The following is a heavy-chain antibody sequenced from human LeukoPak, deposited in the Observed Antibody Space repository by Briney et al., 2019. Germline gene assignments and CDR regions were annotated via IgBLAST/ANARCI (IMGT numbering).Heavy chain of an antibody. J-gene: IGHJ4*01. Sequence: SETLSLTCTVSGGSISSSNYYWGWIRQPPGKGLEWIGSMYYGGSTNYNPSPKSRVTISVDTSKNQFSLKLSSVTAADTAVYYCARHNYGDYHYWSHGTLVTVSS. D-gene: IGHD4-17*01. CDR1: GGSISSSNYY. V-gene: IGHV4-39*01. CDR3: ARHNYGDYHY. CDR2: MYYGGST.